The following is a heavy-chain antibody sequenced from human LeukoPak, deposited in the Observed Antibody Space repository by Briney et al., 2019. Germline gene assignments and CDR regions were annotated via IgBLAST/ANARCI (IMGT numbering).Heavy chain of an antibody. CDR1: GFTVSSNY. J-gene: IGHJ4*02. CDR2: ISYDGSNK. V-gene: IGHV3-30*18. D-gene: IGHD4-11*01. Sequence: GGSLRLSCAASGFTVSSNYMSWVRQAPGKGMEWVAVISYDGSNKYYADSVKGRFTISRDNSKNTLYLQMNSLRAEDTALYYCAKESTVAHFDYWGQGTLVTVSS. CDR3: AKESTVAHFDY.